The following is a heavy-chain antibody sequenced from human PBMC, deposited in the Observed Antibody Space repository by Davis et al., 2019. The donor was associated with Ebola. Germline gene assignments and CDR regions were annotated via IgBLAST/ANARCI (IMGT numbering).Heavy chain of an antibody. V-gene: IGHV1-46*01. CDR2: INPSGGST. Sequence: AASVKVSCKASGYTFTSYYMHWVRQAPGQGLEWMGIINPSGGSTSYAQKFQGRVTMTRDTSTSTVYMELSSLRSEDTAVYYCAREVYYDSSGYYYGHNWFDPWGQGTLVTVSS. D-gene: IGHD3-22*01. CDR3: AREVYYDSSGYYYGHNWFDP. J-gene: IGHJ5*02. CDR1: GYTFTSYY.